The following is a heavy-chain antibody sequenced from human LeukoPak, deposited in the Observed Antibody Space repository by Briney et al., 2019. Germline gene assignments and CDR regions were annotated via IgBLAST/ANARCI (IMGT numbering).Heavy chain of an antibody. Sequence: GGSLRLSCAASGFTFSDYYMSWIRQAPGKGLEWVSYISSSGSTIYYADFVKGRFTISRDNAKNSLYLQMNSLRAEDTAVYYCASYYYGSGSYFWFDPWGQGTLVTVSS. CDR3: ASYYYGSGSYFWFDP. CDR1: GFTFSDYY. D-gene: IGHD3-10*01. J-gene: IGHJ5*02. V-gene: IGHV3-11*01. CDR2: ISSSGSTI.